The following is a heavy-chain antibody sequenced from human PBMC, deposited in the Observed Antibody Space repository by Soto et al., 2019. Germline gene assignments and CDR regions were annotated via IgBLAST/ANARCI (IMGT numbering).Heavy chain of an antibody. Sequence: GSLRLSCAASGLTFNRYWMHWVRHAPGKGLVWVSHINTDGSNTNYADSVKGRFTISRDNAKSTLFLQMNSLRDEDTAVYYCAREFCSGGNCYTYYFDTWGQGIPVTVSS. CDR2: INTDGSNT. D-gene: IGHD2-15*01. CDR1: GLTFNRYW. V-gene: IGHV3-74*01. CDR3: AREFCSGGNCYTYYFDT. J-gene: IGHJ5*02.